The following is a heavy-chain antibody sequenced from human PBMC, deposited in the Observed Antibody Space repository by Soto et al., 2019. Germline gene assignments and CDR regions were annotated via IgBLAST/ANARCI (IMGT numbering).Heavy chain of an antibody. Sequence: SETLSLTCTVSGGSISSSSYYWGWIRQPPGKGLEWIGSIYYSGSTYYNPSLKSRVTISVDTSKNQFSLKLGSVTAADTAVYYCARLSVVVTAILDERAYWFAPWGQAPRVT. CDR1: GGSISSSSYY. J-gene: IGHJ5*02. CDR2: IYYSGST. D-gene: IGHD2-21*02. V-gene: IGHV4-39*01. CDR3: ARLSVVVTAILDERAYWFAP.